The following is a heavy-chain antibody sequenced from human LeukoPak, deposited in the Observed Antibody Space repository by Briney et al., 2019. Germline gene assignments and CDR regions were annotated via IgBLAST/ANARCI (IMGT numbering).Heavy chain of an antibody. D-gene: IGHD1-20*01. J-gene: IGHJ6*03. CDR3: AREAGNWNDYYYYYMDV. Sequence: ASVKVSCKASGGTFSSYAISWVRQAPGQGLEWMGGIIPIFGTANYAQKFQGRVTITADESTSTAYMELSSLRSEDTAVYYCAREAGNWNDYYYYYMDVWGKGTTVTISS. V-gene: IGHV1-69*13. CDR1: GGTFSSYA. CDR2: IIPIFGTA.